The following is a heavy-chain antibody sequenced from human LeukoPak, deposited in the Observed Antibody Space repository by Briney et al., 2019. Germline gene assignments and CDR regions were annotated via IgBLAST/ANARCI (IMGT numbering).Heavy chain of an antibody. CDR1: DGSISGYY. D-gene: IGHD3/OR15-3a*01. Sequence: PSETLSLTCSVSDGSISGYYWSWIRQSPGKGLEWIGYIYFTGFTHYNPSLKSRVTISVDTSKNQFSLKLSSVTAADTAVYYCARQTGSGLFILPGGQGTLVTVSS. CDR3: ARQTGSGLFILP. CDR2: IYFTGFT. V-gene: IGHV4-59*08. J-gene: IGHJ4*02.